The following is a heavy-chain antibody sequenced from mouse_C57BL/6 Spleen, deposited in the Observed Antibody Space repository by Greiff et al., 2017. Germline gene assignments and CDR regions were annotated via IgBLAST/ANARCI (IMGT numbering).Heavy chain of an antibody. CDR3: ARSYYSNYPYYFDY. D-gene: IGHD2-5*01. J-gene: IGHJ2*01. V-gene: IGHV7-3*01. CDR2: IRNKANGYTT. CDR1: GFTFTDYY. Sequence: EVKLMESGGGLVQPGGSLSLSCAASGFTFTDYYMSWVRQPPGKALEWLGFIRNKANGYTTEYSASVKGRFTISRDNSQSILYLQMNALRAEDSATYYCARSYYSNYPYYFDYWGQGTTLTVSS.